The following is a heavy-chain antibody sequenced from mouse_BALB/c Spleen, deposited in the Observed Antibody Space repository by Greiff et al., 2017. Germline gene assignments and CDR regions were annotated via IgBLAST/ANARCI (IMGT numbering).Heavy chain of an antibody. CDR2: IYPSDSYT. J-gene: IGHJ4*01. CDR1: GYTFTSYW. V-gene: IGHV1-69*02. CDR3: TRSGTGYAMDY. D-gene: IGHD2-14*01. Sequence: VQLQQPGAELVRPGASVKLSCKASGYTFTSYWINWVKQRPGQGLEWIGNIYPSDSYTNYNQKFKDKATLTVDKSSSTAYMQLSSPTSEDSAVYYCTRSGTGYAMDYWGQGTSVTVSS.